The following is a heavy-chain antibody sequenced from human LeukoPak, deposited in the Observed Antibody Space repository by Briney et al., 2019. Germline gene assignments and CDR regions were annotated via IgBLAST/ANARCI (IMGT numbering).Heavy chain of an antibody. Sequence: GGSLRLSCAASGFTFSSYAMNWVRQAPGKGLEWVSTISGSGDVTYYADSVKGRFTISRGNSKNTLYLQMNSLRAEDTAVYYCASTTYYDFWSGYYTPYYYYGMDVWGQGTTVTVSS. CDR2: ISGSGDVT. CDR1: GFTFSSYA. CDR3: ASTTYYDFWSGYYTPYYYYGMDV. D-gene: IGHD3-3*01. V-gene: IGHV3-23*01. J-gene: IGHJ6*02.